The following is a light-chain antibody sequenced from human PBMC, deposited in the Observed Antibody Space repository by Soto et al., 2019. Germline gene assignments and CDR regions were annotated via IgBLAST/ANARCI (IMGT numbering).Light chain of an antibody. CDR2: DTS. V-gene: IGKV3-15*01. J-gene: IGKJ4*01. Sequence: EVVMTPYPATLSVSPGEGVTLSCRSSQGIGYTLAWYQHKPGQTTRLLIYDTSTRATGVPARFSGSRSGPEFTLAINSLQSDYFAIHYCQPYNSLPLTFGGGTKVESK. CDR1: QGIGYT. CDR3: QPYNSLPLT.